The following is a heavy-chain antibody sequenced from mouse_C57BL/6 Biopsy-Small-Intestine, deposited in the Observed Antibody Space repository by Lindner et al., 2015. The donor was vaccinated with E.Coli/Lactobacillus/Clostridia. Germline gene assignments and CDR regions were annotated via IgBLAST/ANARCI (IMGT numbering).Heavy chain of an antibody. CDR2: IDPYTGDT. V-gene: IGHV1-84*01. Sequence: SVKVSCKASGYSFTAYYIHWVRQAPGQGLEWMGRIDPYTGDTKVAQKFQGRVSMTTDTSISTAYAQLSSLISDDTAVYFCARIRSSTQSYADYWGQGTLVTVS. D-gene: IGHD2-13*01. CDR1: GYSFTAYY. J-gene: IGHJ3*01. CDR3: ARIRSSTQSYADY.